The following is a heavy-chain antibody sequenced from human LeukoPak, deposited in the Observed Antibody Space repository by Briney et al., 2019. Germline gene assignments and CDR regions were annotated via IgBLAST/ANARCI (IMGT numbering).Heavy chain of an antibody. J-gene: IGHJ4*02. V-gene: IGHV3-21*01. CDR3: ARGAPGPYYDSSGYPEYSYYFDY. Sequence: GGSLRLSCAASGFTFSSYSMNWVRQAPGKGLEWVSCISSSSSYIFYADSVKGRFTISRDNAKNSLYLQMNSLRAEDTAVYYRARGAPGPYYDSSGYPEYSYYFDYWGQGTLVTVSS. CDR1: GFTFSSYS. CDR2: ISSSSSYI. D-gene: IGHD3-22*01.